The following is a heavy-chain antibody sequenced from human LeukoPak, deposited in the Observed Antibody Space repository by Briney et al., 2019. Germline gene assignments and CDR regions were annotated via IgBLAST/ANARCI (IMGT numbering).Heavy chain of an antibody. V-gene: IGHV1-8*01. CDR1: GYTFTSYD. D-gene: IGHD3-9*01. CDR3: ARGLRYFDWFDY. CDR2: MNPNSGNT. Sequence: ASVKVSCKASGYTFTSYDINWVRQATGQGLEWMGWMNPNSGNTGYAQKFQGRVTMTTDISTSTAYMELRSLRSDDTAVYYCARGLRYFDWFDYWGQGTLVTVSS. J-gene: IGHJ4*02.